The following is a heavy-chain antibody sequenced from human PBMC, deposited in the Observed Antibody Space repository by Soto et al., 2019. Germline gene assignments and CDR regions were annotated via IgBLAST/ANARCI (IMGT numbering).Heavy chain of an antibody. CDR2: ISDDGSNK. CDR3: AKDAGNGDFRPYYYFGMDV. D-gene: IGHD4-17*01. J-gene: IGHJ6*02. Sequence: QVQLVESGGGVVQPGRSLRLSCAASGFTFSTYGMHWVRQAPGTGLEWVAVISDDGSNKYHADSVQGRFTISRDNPKNTVYLQINSLRVEDTAVYFCAKDAGNGDFRPYYYFGMDVWGQGTTVTVSS. CDR1: GFTFSTYG. V-gene: IGHV3-30*18.